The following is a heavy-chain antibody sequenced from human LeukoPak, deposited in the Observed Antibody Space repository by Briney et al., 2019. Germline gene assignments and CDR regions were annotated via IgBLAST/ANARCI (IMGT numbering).Heavy chain of an antibody. Sequence: PGGSLRLSCAASGFPFSSYCMTWVRQAPGKGLEWVANINQDGSEKYYADSVQGRFTISRDNAKNSLYLQMNSLSAEDTAVYYCARWSPQSYGKYYLDSWGQGTLVTVSS. J-gene: IGHJ4*02. CDR3: ARWSPQSYGKYYLDS. D-gene: IGHD1-26*01. CDR2: INQDGSEK. CDR1: GFPFSSYC. V-gene: IGHV3-7*01.